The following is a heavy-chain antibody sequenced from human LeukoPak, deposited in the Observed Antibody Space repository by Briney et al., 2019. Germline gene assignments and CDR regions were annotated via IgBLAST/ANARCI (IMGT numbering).Heavy chain of an antibody. V-gene: IGHV3-53*01. CDR3: ARANVCGYSGLDY. Sequence: PGGSLRLSCAASVFTVSSNYMTWVRQAPGKGLEWVSSLYSGGTTYYADSMKGRFTISRDNSKNTLYLQMNSLRAEDTAVYYCARANVCGYSGLDYGGQGTLVTVSS. J-gene: IGHJ4*02. CDR2: LYSGGTT. D-gene: IGHD3-10*01. CDR1: VFTVSSNY.